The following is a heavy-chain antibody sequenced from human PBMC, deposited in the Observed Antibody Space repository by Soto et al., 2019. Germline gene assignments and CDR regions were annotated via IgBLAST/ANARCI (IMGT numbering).Heavy chain of an antibody. CDR1: GFTFSNAW. Sequence: GGSLRLSCAASGFTFSNAWMNWVRQAPGKGLEWVGRIKSKTDGGTTDYAAPVKGRFTISRDDSKNTLYLQMNSLKTEDTAVYYCGMDTAMDPGYFDYWGQGTLVTVSS. V-gene: IGHV3-15*07. CDR3: GMDTAMDPGYFDY. CDR2: IKSKTDGGTT. D-gene: IGHD5-18*01. J-gene: IGHJ4*02.